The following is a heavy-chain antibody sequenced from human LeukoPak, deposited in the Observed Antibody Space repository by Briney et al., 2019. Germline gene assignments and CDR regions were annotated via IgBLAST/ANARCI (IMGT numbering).Heavy chain of an antibody. CDR2: ISSSSSYI. Sequence: PGESLRLSCAASGFTFSSYSMNWVRQAPGKGLEWVSSISSSSSYIYYADSVKGRFTISRDNAKNSLYLQMNSLRAEDTAVYYCAAIVVPAARNWFDPWGQGTLVTVSS. D-gene: IGHD2-2*01. CDR3: AAIVVPAARNWFDP. V-gene: IGHV3-21*01. CDR1: GFTFSSYS. J-gene: IGHJ5*02.